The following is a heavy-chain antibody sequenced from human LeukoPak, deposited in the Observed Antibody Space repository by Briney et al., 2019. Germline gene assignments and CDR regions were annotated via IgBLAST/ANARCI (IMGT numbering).Heavy chain of an antibody. CDR1: GFTFSSYA. J-gene: IGHJ6*02. Sequence: GGSLRLSCAASGFTFSSYAMSWVRQAPGKGLEWVSAISGSGGSTYYADSVKGRFTISRDNDKDLVYLQMNSLRDEDTAVYYCARANRYCSGGSCYYYYYYYGMDVWGQGTTVTVSS. CDR2: ISGSGGST. V-gene: IGHV3-23*01. CDR3: ARANRYCSGGSCYYYYYYYGMDV. D-gene: IGHD2-15*01.